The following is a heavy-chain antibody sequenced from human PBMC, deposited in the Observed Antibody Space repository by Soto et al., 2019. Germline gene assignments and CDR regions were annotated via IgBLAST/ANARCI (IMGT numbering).Heavy chain of an antibody. CDR2: IIPIFGTA. J-gene: IGHJ5*02. CDR3: ARLVVPAAIPINWFDP. CDR1: GGTFTSYA. Sequence: QVQLVQSGAEVKKPGSSVKVSCKASGGTFTSYAISWVRQAPGQGLEWMGGIIPIFGTANYAQKFQGRVTITADESTSTAYMELSSLRSEDTAVYYCARLVVPAAIPINWFDPWGQGTLVTVSS. D-gene: IGHD2-2*01. V-gene: IGHV1-69*01.